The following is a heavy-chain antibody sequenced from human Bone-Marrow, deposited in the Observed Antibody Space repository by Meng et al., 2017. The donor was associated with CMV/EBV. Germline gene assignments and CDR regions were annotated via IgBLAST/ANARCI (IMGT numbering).Heavy chain of an antibody. CDR2: IYYSGRT. D-gene: IGHD3-3*02. CDR1: GGSISSYY. V-gene: IGHV4-59*01. Sequence: SKTLSLTCTVSGGSISSYYWSWFRQPPGKGLEWIGYIYYSGRTNYNRSLKSRVTISVDTSKNKFSLKLCSVTAADTAVYYFAISNLALFGFFDYWGQGTLVTVSS. CDR3: AISNLALFGFFDY. J-gene: IGHJ4*02.